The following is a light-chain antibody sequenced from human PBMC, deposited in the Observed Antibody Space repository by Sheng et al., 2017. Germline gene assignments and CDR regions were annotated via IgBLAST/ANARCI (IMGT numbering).Light chain of an antibody. CDR2: KAS. J-gene: IGKJ3*01. CDR3: QQGDRFPLT. CDR1: QGISRW. Sequence: DIQMTQSPSTLSASIGDRVTITCRASQGISRWLAWYQHKPGKAPKLLVYKASTLESGVPSRFSGSGSETDFTLTISNLQPEDVATYFCQQGDRFPLTFGPGTKVDIK. V-gene: IGKV1-5*03.